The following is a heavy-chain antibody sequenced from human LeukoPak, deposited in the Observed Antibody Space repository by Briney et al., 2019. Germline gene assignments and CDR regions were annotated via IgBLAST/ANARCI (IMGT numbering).Heavy chain of an antibody. CDR2: INPSGGST. Sequence: ASVKVSCKVSGHTVTEFSIHWVRQAPGQGLEWMGIINPSGGSTSYAQKFQGRVTMTRDASTSTVYMELSSLRSEDTAVYYCAREVAVAGRGDFDYWGQGTLVTVSS. CDR3: AREVAVAGRGDFDY. V-gene: IGHV1-46*01. CDR1: GHTVTEFS. D-gene: IGHD6-19*01. J-gene: IGHJ4*02.